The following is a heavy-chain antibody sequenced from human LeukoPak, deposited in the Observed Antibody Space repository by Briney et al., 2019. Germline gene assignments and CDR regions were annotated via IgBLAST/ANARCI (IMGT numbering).Heavy chain of an antibody. Sequence: PGGSLRLSCAASGFTFNNYAMTWVRQAPGKGLEWVSGISWNSDNIDYVDSVKGRFTISRDNAKNSLFLQMSSLTGDDMALYYCAKDSSSSPTEYFHHWGQGTLVSVSS. CDR3: AKDSSSSPTEYFHH. J-gene: IGHJ1*01. V-gene: IGHV3-9*03. CDR2: ISWNSDNI. D-gene: IGHD2-2*01. CDR1: GFTFNNYA.